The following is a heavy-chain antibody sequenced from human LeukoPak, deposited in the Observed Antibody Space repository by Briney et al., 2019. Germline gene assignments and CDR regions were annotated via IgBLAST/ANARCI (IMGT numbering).Heavy chain of an antibody. V-gene: IGHV3-23*01. CDR1: GFTFSSYA. Sequence: GGSLRLPCAASGFTFSSYAMSWVRQAPGKGLEWVSAISGSGGGTYYADSVKGRFTISRDNSKNTVYLQMNGLRAEDTAIYYCAKVVEWQLLEGSDYWGQGTLVTVSS. CDR3: AKVVEWQLLEGSDY. J-gene: IGHJ4*02. D-gene: IGHD1-26*01. CDR2: ISGSGGGT.